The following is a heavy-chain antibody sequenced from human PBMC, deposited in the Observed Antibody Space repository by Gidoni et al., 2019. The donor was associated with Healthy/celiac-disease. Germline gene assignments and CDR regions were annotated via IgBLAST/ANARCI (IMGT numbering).Heavy chain of an antibody. CDR1: GFTFSSYA. CDR3: ARLGPGTTDAFDI. D-gene: IGHD1-1*01. Sequence: EVQLVESGGGLVQPGGSLRLSCAASGFTFSSYAMHWVRQAPGKGLEYVSAISSNGGSTYYANSVKGRFTISRDNSKNTLYLQMGSLRAEDMAVYYCARLGPGTTDAFDIWGQGTMVTVSS. J-gene: IGHJ3*02. CDR2: ISSNGGST. V-gene: IGHV3-64*01.